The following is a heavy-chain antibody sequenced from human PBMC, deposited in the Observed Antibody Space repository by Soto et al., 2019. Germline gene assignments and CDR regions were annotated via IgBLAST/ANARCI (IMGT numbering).Heavy chain of an antibody. CDR3: ARNSLRAARTNWFDP. CDR2: IFSNDEK. CDR1: GFSLSNARMG. D-gene: IGHD6-6*01. V-gene: IGHV2-26*01. J-gene: IGHJ5*02. Sequence: QVTLKESGPVLVKPTETLTLTCTVSGFSLSNARMGVSWIRQPPGKALEWLEHIFSNDEKSYSTSLKSRLTISKDTSKSHVVRTMTNMDPVDTATYYCARNSLRAARTNWFDPWGQGTLVTVSS.